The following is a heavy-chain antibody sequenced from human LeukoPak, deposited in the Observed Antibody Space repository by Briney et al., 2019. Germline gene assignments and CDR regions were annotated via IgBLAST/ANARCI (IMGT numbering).Heavy chain of an antibody. CDR2: IYTGGTT. V-gene: IGHV3-53*01. CDR3: TKLKGWYGEGYCDH. D-gene: IGHD3-10*01. Sequence: GGFLRLSCAASGFTVSTNYMSWVRQPAGKGLEWLSVIYTGGTTFYADSVKGRFTISRDNSKNTLYLQMNSLRADDTAVYYCTKLKGWYGEGYCDHWGQGTLVTVSS. J-gene: IGHJ4*02. CDR1: GFTVSTNY.